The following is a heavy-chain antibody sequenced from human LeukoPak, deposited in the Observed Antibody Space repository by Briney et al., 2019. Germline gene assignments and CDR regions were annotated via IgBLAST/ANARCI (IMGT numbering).Heavy chain of an antibody. CDR3: ARAVIVASYHLDS. Sequence: ASVKVYCKASGYTFTGYYMHWVRQAPGQGLEWMGWINPNSSATNYAQRFRGRVTMTRDTSISTAYMELNRLASDDTAVYYCARAVIVASYHLDSWGQGSLAIVSS. CDR2: INPNSSAT. CDR1: GYTFTGYY. V-gene: IGHV1-2*02. J-gene: IGHJ4*02. D-gene: IGHD5-12*01.